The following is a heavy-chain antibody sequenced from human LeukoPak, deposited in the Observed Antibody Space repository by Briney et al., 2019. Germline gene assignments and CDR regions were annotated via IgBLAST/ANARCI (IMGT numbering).Heavy chain of an antibody. V-gene: IGHV3-21*04. Sequence: PGGSLRLSCAASGFTFSNAWMNWVRQAPGKGLEWVSSISSSSSYIYYADSVKGRFTISRDNAKNSLYLQMNSLRAEDTAVYYCARDLLSNKCYWGQGTLVTVSS. CDR3: ARDLLSNKCY. CDR1: GFTFSNAW. CDR2: ISSSSSYI. J-gene: IGHJ4*02. D-gene: IGHD1/OR15-1a*01.